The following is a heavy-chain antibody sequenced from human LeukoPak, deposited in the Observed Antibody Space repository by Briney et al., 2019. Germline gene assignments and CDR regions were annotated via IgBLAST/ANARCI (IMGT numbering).Heavy chain of an antibody. CDR1: GGSISSSNW. CDR3: ARGGIWFGELLPFDY. J-gene: IGHJ4*02. D-gene: IGHD3-10*01. V-gene: IGHV4-4*02. Sequence: SETLSLTCAVSGGSISSSNWWSWVRQPPGKGLEWIGEIYHSGSTNYNPSLKSRVTISVDKSKNQFSLKLSSVTAADTAVYYCARGGIWFGELLPFDYWGQGTLVTVSS. CDR2: IYHSGST.